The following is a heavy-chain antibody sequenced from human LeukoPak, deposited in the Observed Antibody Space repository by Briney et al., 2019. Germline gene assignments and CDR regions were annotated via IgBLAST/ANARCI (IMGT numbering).Heavy chain of an antibody. V-gene: IGHV3-13*04. D-gene: IGHD6-19*01. Sequence: GSLRLSCAASGFTFSSYDMHWVRQATGKGLEWVSAIGTAGDTYYPGSVKGRFTISRDNSKNTLYLQMNSLRAEDTAVYYCASERIAVAGAKVDYWGQGTLVTVSS. J-gene: IGHJ4*02. CDR2: IGTAGDT. CDR1: GFTFSSYD. CDR3: ASERIAVAGAKVDY.